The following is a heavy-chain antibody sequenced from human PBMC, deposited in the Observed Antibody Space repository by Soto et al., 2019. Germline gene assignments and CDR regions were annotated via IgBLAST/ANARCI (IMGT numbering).Heavy chain of an antibody. Sequence: EVQLVESGGGLVQPGGSLRLSCAASGFTFSSYSMNWVRQAPGKGLEWVSYISSSSSTIYYADSVKGRFTISRDNAKNYMYLPMNSLIDDDTAVYYCAIANCYGSPGHFAHCGQGTLVTVSS. CDR1: GFTFSSYS. CDR2: ISSSSSTI. V-gene: IGHV3-48*02. CDR3: AIANCYGSPGHFAH. J-gene: IGHJ1*01. D-gene: IGHD3-10*01.